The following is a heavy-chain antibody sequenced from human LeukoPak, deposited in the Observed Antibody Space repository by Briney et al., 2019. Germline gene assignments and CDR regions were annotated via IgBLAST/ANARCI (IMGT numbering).Heavy chain of an antibody. CDR2: INNDGTAT. J-gene: IGHJ4*02. V-gene: IGHV3-74*01. D-gene: IGHD1-1*01. CDR1: GFTFSAYW. CDR3: AREILEPGKTHEY. Sequence: GVLRLSCAASGFTFSAYWMHWVRQVPGKGLVWVSRINNDGTATFFADSVEGRFTISRDNAKNTLYLQMDSLRAEDTAMYYCAREILEPGKTHEYWGQGTLVTVSS.